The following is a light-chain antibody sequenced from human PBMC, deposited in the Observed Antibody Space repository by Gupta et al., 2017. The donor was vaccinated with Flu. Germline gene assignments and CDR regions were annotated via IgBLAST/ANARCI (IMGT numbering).Light chain of an antibody. CDR3: QQRSNCPLT. CDR1: QRIISY. CDR2: DAA. Sequence: ATLSLSPVERATLSCRASQRIISYLGGYQQKPGQTPRLLIYDAANRANGILARFSGSGSWTEFTLPISSLEPEDFAVYYCQQRSNCPLTFGQGTKVEIK. V-gene: IGKV3-11*01. J-gene: IGKJ1*01.